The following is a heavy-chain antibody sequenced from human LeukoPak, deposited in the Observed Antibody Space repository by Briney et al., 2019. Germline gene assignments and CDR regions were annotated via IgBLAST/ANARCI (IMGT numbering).Heavy chain of an antibody. CDR3: AKDRRWELYSHRTAHDAFDI. CDR2: ISGSGGST. CDR1: GFTFSSYA. D-gene: IGHD1-26*01. V-gene: IGHV3-23*01. J-gene: IGHJ3*02. Sequence: PGGSLRLSCAASGFTFSSYAMSWVRQAPGKGLEWVSAISGSGGSTYYADSVKGRFTISRDNSKNTLYLQMNSLRAEDTAVYYCAKDRRWELYSHRTAHDAFDIWGQGTMVTVSS.